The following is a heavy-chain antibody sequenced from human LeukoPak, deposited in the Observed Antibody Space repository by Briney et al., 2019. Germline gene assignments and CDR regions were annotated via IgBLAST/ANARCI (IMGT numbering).Heavy chain of an antibody. J-gene: IGHJ4*02. V-gene: IGHV3-53*01. Sequence: PGGSLRLSCAASGFTVSNNYMTWVRQAPGKGLEWVSLIYGGGGTYYADSVKGRFTISRDDSKNTLYLQMNSLRAEDTAVYYCARYYSSGWFDYWGQGTLLTVSS. D-gene: IGHD6-19*01. CDR1: GFTVSNNY. CDR2: IYGGGGT. CDR3: ARYYSSGWFDY.